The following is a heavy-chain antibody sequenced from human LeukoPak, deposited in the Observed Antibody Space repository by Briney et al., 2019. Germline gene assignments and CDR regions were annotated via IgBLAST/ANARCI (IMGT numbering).Heavy chain of an antibody. CDR2: TYYRSKWYN. V-gene: IGHV6-1*01. CDR1: GDSVSSNSAA. CDR3: ARGGIAAAGTGRGYYYYYMDV. D-gene: IGHD6-13*01. Sequence: SQTLSLTCAISGDSVSSNSAAWNWIRQSPSRGLEWLGRTYYRSKWYNDYAVSVKSRMTINPDTSKNQFSLQLNSVTPEDTAVYYCARGGIAAAGTGRGYYYYYMDVWGKGTTVTVSS. J-gene: IGHJ6*03.